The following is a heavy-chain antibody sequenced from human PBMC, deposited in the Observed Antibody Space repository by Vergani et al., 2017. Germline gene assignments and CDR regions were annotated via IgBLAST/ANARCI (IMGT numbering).Heavy chain of an antibody. J-gene: IGHJ6*02. CDR2: IIPIFGTA. CDR1: GGTFSSYA. Sequence: VSCKASGGTFSSYAISWVRQAPGQGLEWMGGIIPIFGTANYAQKFQGRVTITADKSTSTAYMELSSLRSEDTAVYYCARGGYYYDSSGYYYYGMDVWGQGTTVTVSS. D-gene: IGHD3-22*01. CDR3: ARGGYYYDSSGYYYYGMDV. V-gene: IGHV1-69*06.